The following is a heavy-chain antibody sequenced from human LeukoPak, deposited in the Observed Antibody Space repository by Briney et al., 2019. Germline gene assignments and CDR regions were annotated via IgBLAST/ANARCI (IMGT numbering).Heavy chain of an antibody. CDR2: MNPNSGNT. D-gene: IGHD3-22*01. CDR1: GYTFTSYD. V-gene: IGHV1-8*01. J-gene: IGHJ6*03. Sequence: ASVKVSCKASGYTFTSYDINWVRQATGQGLEWMGWMNPNSGNTGYAQKFQGRVTMTRNTSISTAYMELSSLRSEDTAVYYCARAGYYYDSSGYGGYYYMDVWGKGTTVTVSS. CDR3: ARAGYYYDSSGYGGYYYMDV.